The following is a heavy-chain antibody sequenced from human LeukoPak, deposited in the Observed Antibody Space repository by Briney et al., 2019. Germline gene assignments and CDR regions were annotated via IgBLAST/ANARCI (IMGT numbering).Heavy chain of an antibody. Sequence: GGSLRLSCAASGLTVSNAWMNWIRQAPGKGLEWVGRIKSRTDGGTIDYAAPAKGRFTISTDDSKNTLNLQMTSLKTEDTAVYYCTTGFPDYAIGGGQGTMVTVSS. V-gene: IGHV3-15*01. J-gene: IGHJ3*01. CDR1: GLTVSNAW. CDR3: TTGFPDYAIG. CDR2: IKSRTDGGTI. D-gene: IGHD3-16*01.